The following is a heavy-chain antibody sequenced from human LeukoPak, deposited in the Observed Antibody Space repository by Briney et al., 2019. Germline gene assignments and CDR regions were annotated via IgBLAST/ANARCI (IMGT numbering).Heavy chain of an antibody. D-gene: IGHD3-16*01. J-gene: IGHJ4*02. Sequence: PGGSLRLSCAASEFTFSNYAMNWARQAPWKGLEWVSAISGSGGSTYYADSVKGRFTISRDNAKNSLYLQMTSLRAEDTAVYYCTKGTIRLCFDYWGQGTLVTVSS. CDR1: EFTFSNYA. CDR3: TKGTIRLCFDY. V-gene: IGHV3-23*01. CDR2: ISGSGGST.